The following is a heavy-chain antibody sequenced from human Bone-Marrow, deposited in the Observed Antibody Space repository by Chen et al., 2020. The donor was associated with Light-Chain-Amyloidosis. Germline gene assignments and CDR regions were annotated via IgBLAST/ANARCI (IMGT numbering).Heavy chain of an antibody. CDR2: IYPDDSDA. CDR3: ARRRDGYNFDY. CDR1: GYTFPHYW. Sequence: EVQLEQSGPEVNKPGESLKISCKGSGYTFPHYWIGWVRQMPGKGLEWMGVIYPDDSDARYSPSFEGQVTISADKSITTAYLQWRSLKASDTAMYYCARRRDGYNFDYWGQGTLVTVSS. D-gene: IGHD5-12*01. V-gene: IGHV5-51*01. J-gene: IGHJ4*02.